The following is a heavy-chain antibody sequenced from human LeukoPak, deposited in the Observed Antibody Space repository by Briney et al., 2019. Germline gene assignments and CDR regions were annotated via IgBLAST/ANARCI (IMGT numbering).Heavy chain of an antibody. D-gene: IGHD3-10*01. CDR3: ASEVRGVLKP. Sequence: ASVKVSCKASGYTFTSYGISWVRQAPGQGLEWRGWISAYNVNTNYAQKLQGRVTMTTDTSTSTAYMELRSLRSDDTAVYYCASEVRGVLKPWGQGTLVTVSS. CDR1: GYTFTSYG. CDR2: ISAYNVNT. J-gene: IGHJ4*02. V-gene: IGHV1-18*01.